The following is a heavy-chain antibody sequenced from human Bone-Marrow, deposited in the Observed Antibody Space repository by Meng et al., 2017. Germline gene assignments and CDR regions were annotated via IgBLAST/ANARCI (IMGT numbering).Heavy chain of an antibody. CDR1: GFTFSDYY. Sequence: GALRLSCAASGFTFSDYYMSWIRQAPGKGLEWVAVISYDGSNKYYADSVKGRFTISRDNSKNTLYLQMNSLRAEDTAVYYCAREPAAAGVDYWGQGTLVTVSS. CDR3: AREPAAAGVDY. J-gene: IGHJ4*02. CDR2: ISYDGSNK. V-gene: IGHV3-30*03. D-gene: IGHD6-13*01.